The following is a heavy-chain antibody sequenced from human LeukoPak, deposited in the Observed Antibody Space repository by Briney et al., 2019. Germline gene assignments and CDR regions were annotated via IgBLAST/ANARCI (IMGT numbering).Heavy chain of an antibody. Sequence: GGSLRLSCAASGSTFSTYGMHWVRQAPAKGLEWVTFISDDGSEIHYADSVKGRFTISRDNSKNTLYLEMNSLRPEDTAMYNCAKRARDLGGYYNWFDPWGQGTLVTVS. D-gene: IGHD3-22*01. CDR2: ISDDGSEI. CDR3: AKRARDLGGYYNWFDP. CDR1: GSTFSTYG. J-gene: IGHJ5*02. V-gene: IGHV3-30*18.